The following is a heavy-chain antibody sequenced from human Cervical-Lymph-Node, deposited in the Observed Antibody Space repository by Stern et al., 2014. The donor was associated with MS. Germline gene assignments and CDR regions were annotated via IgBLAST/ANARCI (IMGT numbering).Heavy chain of an antibody. CDR3: ARSAVAGREGYYYGMDV. V-gene: IGHV4-59*01. CDR2: VYDSGTT. CDR1: GGSMSYYY. Sequence: QLQLQESGPGLVKPSETLSLTCSVSGGSMSYYYWFWIRQPPGKGLEWIGYVYDSGTTNYSPSLRSRVIISIDTSKNQFSLKLNSMTAVDTAVYYCARSAVAGREGYYYGMDVWGQGTTVTVSS. D-gene: IGHD6-19*01. J-gene: IGHJ6*02.